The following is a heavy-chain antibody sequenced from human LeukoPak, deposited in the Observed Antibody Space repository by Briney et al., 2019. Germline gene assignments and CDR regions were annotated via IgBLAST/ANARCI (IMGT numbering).Heavy chain of an antibody. D-gene: IGHD3-10*01. CDR3: ARDGSLAITMVRGVKKLYGMDV. CDR1: GYTFTSYG. J-gene: IGHJ6*02. Sequence: ASVKVSCKASGYTFTSYGISWVRLAPGQGLEWMRWISTYNGNTNYAQKLQGRVTMTTDTSTSTAYMELRSLRSDDTAVYYCARDGSLAITMVRGVKKLYGMDVWGQGTTVTVSS. V-gene: IGHV1-18*01. CDR2: ISTYNGNT.